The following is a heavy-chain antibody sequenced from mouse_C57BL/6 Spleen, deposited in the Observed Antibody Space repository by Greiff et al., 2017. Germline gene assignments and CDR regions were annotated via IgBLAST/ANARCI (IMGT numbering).Heavy chain of an antibody. CDR2: ISDGGSYT. V-gene: IGHV5-4*01. CDR1: GFTFSSYA. Sequence: EVKLVESGGGLVKPGGSLKLSCAASGFTFSSYAMSWVRQTPEKRLEWVATISDGGSYTYYPDNVKGRFTISRDNAKNNLYLQMSHLKSEDTAMYYCARDGGYYYGSSLAWFAYWGQGTLVTVSA. CDR3: ARDGGYYYGSSLAWFAY. D-gene: IGHD1-1*01. J-gene: IGHJ3*01.